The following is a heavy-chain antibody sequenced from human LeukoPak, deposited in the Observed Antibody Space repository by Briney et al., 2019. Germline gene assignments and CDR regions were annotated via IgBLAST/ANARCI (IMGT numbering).Heavy chain of an antibody. D-gene: IGHD4-23*01. CDR2: ISGSGGST. CDR1: GFTFSSYG. Sequence: HTGGSLRLSCAASGFTFSSYGMSWVRQAPGKGLEWVSAISGSGGSTYYADSVKGRFTISRDNSKNTLYLQMNSLRAEDTAVYYCARRAGGYSHPYDYWGQGILVTVSS. J-gene: IGHJ4*02. CDR3: ARRAGGYSHPYDY. V-gene: IGHV3-23*01.